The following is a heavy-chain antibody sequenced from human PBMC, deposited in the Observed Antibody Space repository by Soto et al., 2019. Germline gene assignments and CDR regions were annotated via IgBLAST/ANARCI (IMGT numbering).Heavy chain of an antibody. CDR3: ARTYYDFWSGYNRGAFDI. D-gene: IGHD3-3*01. Sequence: ASVKVSCKASGYTFTSYDINWVRQATGQGLEWMGWMNPNSGNTGYAQKFQGRVTMTRNTSISTAYMELSSLRSEDTAVYYCARTYYDFWSGYNRGAFDIWGQGTMVTVS. CDR2: MNPNSGNT. CDR1: GYTFTSYD. J-gene: IGHJ3*02. V-gene: IGHV1-8*01.